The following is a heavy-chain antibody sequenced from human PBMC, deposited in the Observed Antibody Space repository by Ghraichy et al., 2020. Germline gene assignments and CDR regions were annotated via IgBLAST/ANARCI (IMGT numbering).Heavy chain of an antibody. J-gene: IGHJ4*02. CDR1: GGSFSGYY. CDR2: INHSGST. D-gene: IGHD5-12*01. V-gene: IGHV4-34*01. CDR3: ARGVSGYPIDY. Sequence: SETLSLTCAVYGGSFSGYYWSWIRQPPGKGLEWIGEINHSGSTNYNPSLKSRVTISVDTSKNQFSLMLSSVTAADTAVYYCARGVSGYPIDYWGQGTLVTVSS.